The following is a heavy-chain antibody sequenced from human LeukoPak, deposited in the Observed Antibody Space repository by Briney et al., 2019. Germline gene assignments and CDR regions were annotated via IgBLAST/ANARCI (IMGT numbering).Heavy chain of an antibody. D-gene: IGHD6-6*01. CDR2: INSSSGGT. V-gene: IGHV1-2*06. J-gene: IGHJ4*02. CDR1: GYTFTGYY. Sequence: ASVKVSCKASGYTFTGYYMHWARQAPGQGLEWMGRINSSSGGTNYAQKFQGRVTMTRDTSISTAYMEMTSLRFDDTAVYYCARARQYSSSSLDYWGQGTQVTVSS. CDR3: ARARQYSSSSLDY.